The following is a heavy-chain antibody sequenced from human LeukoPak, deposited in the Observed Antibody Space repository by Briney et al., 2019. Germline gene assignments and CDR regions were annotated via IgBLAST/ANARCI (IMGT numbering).Heavy chain of an antibody. CDR2: INPNSGGT. V-gene: IGHV1-2*02. CDR3: ARDLLPSTTVIRFLDRYYYYGMDV. D-gene: IGHD3-3*01. CDR1: GYTFTGYY. Sequence: GASVKVSCKASGYTFTGYYMHWVRQAPGQGLEWMGWINPNSGGTNYAQKFQGRVTVTRDTSISTAYMELSRLRSDDTAVYYCARDLLPSTTVIRFLDRYYYYGMDVWGQGTTVTVSS. J-gene: IGHJ6*02.